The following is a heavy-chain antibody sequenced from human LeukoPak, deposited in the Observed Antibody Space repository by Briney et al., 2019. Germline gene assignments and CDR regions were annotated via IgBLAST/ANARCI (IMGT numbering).Heavy chain of an antibody. CDR2: INHSGST. CDR1: GGSFSGYY. J-gene: IGHJ5*02. V-gene: IGHV4-34*01. CDR3: ASEPYISTIFGVVS. D-gene: IGHD3-3*01. Sequence: PSETLSLTCAVYGGSFSGYYWSWIRQPPGKGLEWIGEINHSGSTNYNPSLKSRVTISVDTSKNQFSLKLSSVTAADTAVYYCASEPYISTIFGVVSWGQGTLVTVSS.